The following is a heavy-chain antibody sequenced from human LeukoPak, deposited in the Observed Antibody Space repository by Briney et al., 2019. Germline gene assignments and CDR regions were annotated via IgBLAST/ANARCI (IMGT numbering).Heavy chain of an antibody. Sequence: PEGSLRLSCAASGLTFRSYAMHWVRQAPCKGLEWVAVMWNDGNTNYYADSVKGRFTISRDNSKNTLYLQMNSLRAEDTAVYFCARDRDSFDSSGYLAFWGQGTPVTVSS. J-gene: IGHJ4*02. D-gene: IGHD3-22*01. V-gene: IGHV3-33*01. CDR2: MWNDGNTN. CDR1: GLTFRSYA. CDR3: ARDRDSFDSSGYLAF.